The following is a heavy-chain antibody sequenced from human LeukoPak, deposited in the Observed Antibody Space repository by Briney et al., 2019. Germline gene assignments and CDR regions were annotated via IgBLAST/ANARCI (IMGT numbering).Heavy chain of an antibody. CDR1: GFTFSSYS. D-gene: IGHD2-21*01. CDR3: ASPAIFGYFQH. J-gene: IGHJ1*01. CDR2: ISSSSSYI. V-gene: IGHV3-21*01. Sequence: SGGSLRLSCAASGFTFSSYSMNWVRQAPGKGLEWVSSISSSSSYIYYADSVKGRFTISRDNAKNSLYLQMNSLRAEDTAVYYCASPAIFGYFQHWGQGTLVTVSS.